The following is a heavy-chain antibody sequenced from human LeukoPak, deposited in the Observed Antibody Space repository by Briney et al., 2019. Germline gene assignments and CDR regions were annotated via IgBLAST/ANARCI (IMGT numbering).Heavy chain of an antibody. D-gene: IGHD6-13*01. CDR3: AKDTSGAIAAAGKDY. J-gene: IGHJ4*02. CDR1: GFTFDDYA. V-gene: IGHV3-9*01. Sequence: PGRSLRLSCAASGFTFDDYAMHWVRQAPGKGLEWVSGISWNSGSIGYADSVKGRFTISRDNAKNSLYLRMNSLRAEDTALYYCAKDTSGAIAAAGKDYWGQGTLVTVSS. CDR2: ISWNSGSI.